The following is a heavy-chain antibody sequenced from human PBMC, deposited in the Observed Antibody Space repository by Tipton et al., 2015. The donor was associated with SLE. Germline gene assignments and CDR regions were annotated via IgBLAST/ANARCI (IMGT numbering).Heavy chain of an antibody. V-gene: IGHV4-39*07. CDR1: GGSISSSSYY. Sequence: TLSLTCTVSGGSISSSSYYWSWIRQPPGKGLEWIGEINHSGSTNYNPSLKSRVTISVDTSKNQFSLKLSSVTAADTAVYYCANWGPIVYYYYYMDVWGKGTTVTVSS. D-gene: IGHD3-16*01. J-gene: IGHJ6*03. CDR3: ANWGPIVYYYYYMDV. CDR2: INHSGST.